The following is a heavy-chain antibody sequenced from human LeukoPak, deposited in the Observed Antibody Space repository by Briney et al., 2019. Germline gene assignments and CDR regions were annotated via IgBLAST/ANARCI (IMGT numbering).Heavy chain of an antibody. Sequence: SETLSLTCTVSGGSISSYYWSWIRPPPGKGLEWIGYIYYSGSTNYNPSLKSRVTISVDTSKNQFSLKLSSVTAADTAVYYCARLRISAVIGTGMYFDYWGQGTLVTVSS. D-gene: IGHD6-13*01. CDR2: IYYSGST. CDR1: GGSISSYY. J-gene: IGHJ4*02. V-gene: IGHV4-59*08. CDR3: ARLRISAVIGTGMYFDY.